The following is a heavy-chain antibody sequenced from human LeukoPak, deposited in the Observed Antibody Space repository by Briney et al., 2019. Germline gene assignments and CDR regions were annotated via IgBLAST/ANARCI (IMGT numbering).Heavy chain of an antibody. Sequence: GGSLRLSCAASGFTFSSYGMHWVRQAPGKGLEWVAVIWYDGSNKYYADSVKGRFTISRDNSKNTLYLQMNSLRAEDTAVYYCARDSYYDFWSGYGYYYGMDVWGQGTTVTVSS. CDR2: IWYDGSNK. CDR1: GFTFSSYG. J-gene: IGHJ6*02. CDR3: ARDSYYDFWSGYGYYYGMDV. D-gene: IGHD3-3*01. V-gene: IGHV3-33*01.